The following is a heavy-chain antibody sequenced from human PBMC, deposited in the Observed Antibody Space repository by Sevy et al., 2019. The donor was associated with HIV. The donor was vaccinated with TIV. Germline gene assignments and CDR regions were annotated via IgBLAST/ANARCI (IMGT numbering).Heavy chain of an antibody. CDR3: ARDGVEWDTAISPGIGNYGMDV. CDR1: GYTFTGYY. J-gene: IGHJ6*02. CDR2: INPNSGGT. D-gene: IGHD5-18*01. V-gene: IGHV1-2*02. Sequence: ASVKVSCKASGYTFTGYYMHWVRQAPGQGLEWMGWINPNSGGTNYAQKFQGRVTMTRDTSISTAYMERGRLRSDDTAVYYCARDGVEWDTAISPGIGNYGMDVWGQGTTVTVSS.